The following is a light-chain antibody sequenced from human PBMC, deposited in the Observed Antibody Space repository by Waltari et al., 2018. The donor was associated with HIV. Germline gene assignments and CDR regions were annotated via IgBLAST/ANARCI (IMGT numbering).Light chain of an antibody. CDR2: DVS. J-gene: IGLJ2*01. CDR1: SSDVGGYAY. Sequence: HSALTQPASVSGSPGQSITISCTGTSSDVGGYAYVSWYQHHPGRAPKLMIYDVSHRPSGVANRFSASKSGNTASLTISGLQAEDEADYYCASYTSSSTVVFGGGTKLTVL. CDR3: ASYTSSSTVV. V-gene: IGLV2-14*03.